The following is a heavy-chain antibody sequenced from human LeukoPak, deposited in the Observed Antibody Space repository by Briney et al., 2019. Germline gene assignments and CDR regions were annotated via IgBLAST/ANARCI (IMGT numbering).Heavy chain of an antibody. Sequence: GGSLRLSCAASGFTFSSYAMSWVRQAPGKGLEWVSTISSSGGSTYYADSVKGRFTISRDNSKNTLYLQMNSLRAEDMAVYYCAKVYRNYDPTYWGQGTLVTVSS. CDR1: GFTFSSYA. CDR3: AKVYRNYDPTY. CDR2: ISSSGGST. V-gene: IGHV3-23*01. D-gene: IGHD4-11*01. J-gene: IGHJ4*02.